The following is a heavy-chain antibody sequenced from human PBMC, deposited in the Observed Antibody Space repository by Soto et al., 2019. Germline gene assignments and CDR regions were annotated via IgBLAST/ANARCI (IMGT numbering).Heavy chain of an antibody. V-gene: IGHV3-23*01. CDR3: ARDRTPYDFWSGYPYGMDV. J-gene: IGHJ6*02. Sequence: GGSLRLSCAASGFTFSSYAMSWVRQAPGKGLEWVSAISGSGGSTYYADSVKGRFTISRDNAKNSLYLQMNSLRAEDTAVYYCARDRTPYDFWSGYPYGMDVWGQGTTVTVSS. CDR2: ISGSGGST. D-gene: IGHD3-3*01. CDR1: GFTFSSYA.